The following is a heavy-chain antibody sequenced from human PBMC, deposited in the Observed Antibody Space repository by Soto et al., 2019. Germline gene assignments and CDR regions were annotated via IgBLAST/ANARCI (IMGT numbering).Heavy chain of an antibody. V-gene: IGHV4-34*01. CDR3: AKVLGMYRHNWFDP. CDR1: GGSFSGYY. Sequence: SETLSLTCAVYGGSFSGYYWSWIRQPPGKGLEWIGHINLTGRTNYNPSLRSRVSLSVDTSKNQFSLKLNSVTAADTAVYYCAKVLGMYRHNWFDPWGQGTLVTVSS. CDR2: INLTGRT. J-gene: IGHJ5*02. D-gene: IGHD3-16*01.